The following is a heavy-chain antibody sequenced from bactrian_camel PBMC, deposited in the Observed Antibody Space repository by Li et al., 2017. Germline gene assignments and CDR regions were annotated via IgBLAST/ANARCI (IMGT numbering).Heavy chain of an antibody. V-gene: IGHV3S53*01. Sequence: HVQLVESGGGSVQAGGSLRLSCAGSGRTYSNWVMGWFRQAPGKEREGVASLDFRGRMAYAESVKGRFTISQNKAKNTVCLQMNNLQPEDTATYYCAEGRGSRGEHCYSLNYWGQGTQVTVS. CDR3: AEGRGSRGEHCYSLNY. CDR1: GRTYSNWV. J-gene: IGHJ4*01. CDR2: LDFRGRM. D-gene: IGHD6*01.